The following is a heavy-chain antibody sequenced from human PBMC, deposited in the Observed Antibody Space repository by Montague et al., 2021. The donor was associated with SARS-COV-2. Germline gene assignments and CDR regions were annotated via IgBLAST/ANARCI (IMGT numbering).Heavy chain of an antibody. CDR3: ASKASRGITIFGVVTASYYFDY. V-gene: IGHV4-39*01. D-gene: IGHD3-3*01. J-gene: IGHJ4*02. CDR2: IYYSGST. CDR1: GDSISSSSYF. Sequence: SETLSLTCTVSGDSISSSSYFWGWIRQPPGKGLEWIGSIYYSGSTYYNPSLKSRVTISVDTPKNQFSLKMSSVTAADTTVYYCASKASRGITIFGVVTASYYFDYWGQGTLVTVSS.